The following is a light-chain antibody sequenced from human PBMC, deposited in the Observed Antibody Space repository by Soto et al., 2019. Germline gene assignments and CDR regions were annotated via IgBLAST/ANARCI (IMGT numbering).Light chain of an antibody. J-gene: IGKJ1*01. Sequence: EIVMTQSPVILSVSPGERATLSCRASQSVGTNLAWYQQKPGQAPRLLISGAATRATGIPARFSGRGSGTEFTLTVSSLQSEDFAVYYCQQYNNWPRTFGQGTRWISN. V-gene: IGKV3-15*01. CDR2: GAA. CDR3: QQYNNWPRT. CDR1: QSVGTN.